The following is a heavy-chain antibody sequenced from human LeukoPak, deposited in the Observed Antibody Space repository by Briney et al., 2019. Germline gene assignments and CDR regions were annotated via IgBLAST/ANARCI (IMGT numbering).Heavy chain of an antibody. CDR2: IYYSGST. V-gene: IGHV4-39*01. D-gene: IGHD3-3*01. CDR3: ARLSIAITIFGGDYFDY. CDR1: GGSISSSSYY. Sequence: SETLSLTCTVSGGSISSSSYYWGWIRQPPGKRVEWIGSIYYSGSTYYNPSLKSRVTISVNTAKNKFALKLSSVTAADTAVYYCARLSIAITIFGGDYFDYWGQGTLVTVSS. J-gene: IGHJ4*02.